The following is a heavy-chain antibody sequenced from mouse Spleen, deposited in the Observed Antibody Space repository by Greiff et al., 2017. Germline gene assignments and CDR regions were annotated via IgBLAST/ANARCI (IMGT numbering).Heavy chain of an antibody. CDR3: ARKFPWVTTAGAMDY. J-gene: IGHJ4*01. Sequence: VKLVESGAELVRPGSSVKISCKASGYAFSSYWMNWVKQRPGQGLEWLGVIWSDGSTDYNAAFISRLSISKDNSKSQVFFKMNSLQADDTAIYYCARKFPWVTTAGAMDYWGQGTSVTVSS. V-gene: IGHV2-4-1*01. CDR1: GYAFSSYW. CDR2: IWSDGST. D-gene: IGHD1-2*01.